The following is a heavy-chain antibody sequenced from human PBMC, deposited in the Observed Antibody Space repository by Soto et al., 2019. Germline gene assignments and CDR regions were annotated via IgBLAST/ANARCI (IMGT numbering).Heavy chain of an antibody. CDR3: ARTDDSSGYYDFDY. Sequence: ASVKVSCKASGYTFTSYGISWVRQAPGQGLEWMGWISAYNGNTNYAQKLQGRVTMTTDTSTSTAYMELRSLRSDDTAVYYCARTDDSSGYYDFDYWGQGTLVTVSS. D-gene: IGHD3-22*01. CDR1: GYTFTSYG. CDR2: ISAYNGNT. J-gene: IGHJ4*02. V-gene: IGHV1-18*01.